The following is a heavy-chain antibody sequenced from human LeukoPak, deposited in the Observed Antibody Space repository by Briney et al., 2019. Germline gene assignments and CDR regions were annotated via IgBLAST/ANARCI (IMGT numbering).Heavy chain of an antibody. CDR3: ARDQLAGTTDWFDP. Sequence: PSETLSLTCTVSGGSIISGNYYWCWIRQPAGKGLEWIGRISTSGSTNYNPSLKSRVTISVDTSKNQFSLKLSSVTAADTAVYYCARDQLAGTTDWFDPWGQGALVTVSS. CDR2: ISTSGST. V-gene: IGHV4-61*02. CDR1: GGSIISGNYY. D-gene: IGHD1-7*01. J-gene: IGHJ5*02.